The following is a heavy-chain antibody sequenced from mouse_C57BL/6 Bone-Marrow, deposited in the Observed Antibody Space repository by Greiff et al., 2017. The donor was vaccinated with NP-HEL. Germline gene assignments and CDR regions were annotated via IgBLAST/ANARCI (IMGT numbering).Heavy chain of an antibody. CDR1: GYTFTSYW. D-gene: IGHD1-1*02. CDR3: AKEGPLCYFDD. V-gene: IGHV1-52*01. J-gene: IGHJ2*01. Sequence: QVQLQQPGAELVRPGSSVKLSCKASGYTFTSYWMHWVKQRPIQGLEWIGNIDPSDSETNYNQKFKDKATLTVDKSSSTAYMQLSSLTSADSSVYYWAKEGPLCYFDDWGQGTTLTVSS. CDR2: IDPSDSET.